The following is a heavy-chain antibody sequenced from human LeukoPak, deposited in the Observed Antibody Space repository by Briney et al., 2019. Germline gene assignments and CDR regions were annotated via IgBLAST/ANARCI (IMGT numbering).Heavy chain of an antibody. V-gene: IGHV2-70*01. Sequence: SGPALVKPTQTLTLTCTFSGFSLSTTGMCVSXXXXXXXXXXXXLALIDWDDDKYYSTSLKTRLTISKDTSRSQVVLTMTNMDPVDTATYYCARIRAYGSGSYSYYYGMDVWGQGTTVTVSS. CDR1: GFSLSTTGMC. CDR3: ARIRAYGSGSYSYYYGMDV. D-gene: IGHD3-10*01. CDR2: IDWDDDK. J-gene: IGHJ6*02.